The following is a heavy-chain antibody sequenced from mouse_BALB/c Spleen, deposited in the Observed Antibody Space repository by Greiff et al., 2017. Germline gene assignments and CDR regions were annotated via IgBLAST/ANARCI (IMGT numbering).Heavy chain of an antibody. CDR1: GYTFTSYY. V-gene: IGHV1S81*02. CDR2: INPSNGGT. D-gene: IGHD2-1*01. CDR3: AREENGNYWFAY. J-gene: IGHJ3*01. Sequence: QVQLKQSGAELVKPGASVKLSCKASGYTFTSYYMYWVKQRPGQGLEWIGEINPSNGGTNFNEKFKSKATLTVDKSSSTAYMQLSSLTSEDSAVYYCAREENGNYWFAYWGQGTLVTVSA.